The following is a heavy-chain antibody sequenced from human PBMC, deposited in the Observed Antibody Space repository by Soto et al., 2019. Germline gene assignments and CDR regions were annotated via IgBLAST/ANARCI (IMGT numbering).Heavy chain of an antibody. CDR1: GGTFSSYA. V-gene: IGHV1-69*13. Sequence: ASVKVSCKAPGGTFSSYAISWVRQAPGQGLEWMGGIIPIFGTANYAQKFQGRVTITADESTSTAYMELSSLRSEDTAVYYCARDLSSYGGPGFYYYGMDVWGQGTTVTVSS. CDR2: IIPIFGTA. CDR3: ARDLSSYGGPGFYYYGMDV. D-gene: IGHD5-18*01. J-gene: IGHJ6*02.